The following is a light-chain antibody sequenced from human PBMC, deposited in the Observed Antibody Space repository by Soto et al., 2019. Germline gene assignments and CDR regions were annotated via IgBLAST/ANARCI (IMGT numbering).Light chain of an antibody. CDR2: AAS. J-gene: IGKJ4*01. CDR1: QHLSGY. CDR3: QQVNNYPLI. Sequence: IQLTQSPSSLSASVGDRVTITCRASQHLSGYLAWYQKKPGKAPKLLIYAASTLQSGVPSRFIGSGSETDFSLTISSLQPEDFATYYCQQVNNYPLIFGGGTKVEI. V-gene: IGKV1-9*01.